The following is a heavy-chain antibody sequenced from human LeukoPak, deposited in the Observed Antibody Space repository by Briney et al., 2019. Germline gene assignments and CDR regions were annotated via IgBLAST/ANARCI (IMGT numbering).Heavy chain of an antibody. J-gene: IGHJ2*01. CDR2: IYYSGST. V-gene: IGHV4-59*08. Sequence: SETLSLTCTVSGGPISSYYWSWIRQPPGKGLEWIGYIYYSGSTNYNPSLKSRVTISVDTSKNQFSLKLSSVTAADTAVYYCARRTGSYWYFDLWGRGTLVTVSS. D-gene: IGHD3-10*01. CDR1: GGPISSYY. CDR3: ARRTGSYWYFDL.